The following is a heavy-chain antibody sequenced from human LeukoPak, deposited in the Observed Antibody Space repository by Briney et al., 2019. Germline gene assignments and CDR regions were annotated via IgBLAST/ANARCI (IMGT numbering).Heavy chain of an antibody. CDR1: GGSFSGYY. D-gene: IGHD3-22*01. V-gene: IGHV4-34*01. Sequence: SETLSLTCAVYGGSFSGYYWSWIRQPPGKGLEWIGEINHSGSTNYNPSLKSRVTISVDTSKNQFSLKLSSVTAADTAVYYCARAVVDSRTYFYMDVWGKGTTVTVSS. CDR3: ARAVVDSRTYFYMDV. J-gene: IGHJ6*03. CDR2: INHSGST.